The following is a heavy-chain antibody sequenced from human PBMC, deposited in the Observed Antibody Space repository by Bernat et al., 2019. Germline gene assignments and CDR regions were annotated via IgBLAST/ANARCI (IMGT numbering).Heavy chain of an antibody. J-gene: IGHJ6*02. CDR2: IYSNGVT. CDR3: AKESGDAGMARLDV. Sequence: EVQLVESGGGLVQPGGSLRLSCAVSGFTVSSNYMSWVRQAPGKGLEWVSVIYSNGVTHYADSAKGRFAISRDNSNNTFYLQMNCLRAEDTAMYYCAKESGDAGMARLDVWGQGTTVTVSS. D-gene: IGHD5-18*01. V-gene: IGHV3-66*01. CDR1: GFTVSSNY.